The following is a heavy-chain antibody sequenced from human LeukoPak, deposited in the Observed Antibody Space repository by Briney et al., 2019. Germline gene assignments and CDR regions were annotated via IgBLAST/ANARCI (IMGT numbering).Heavy chain of an antibody. CDR1: GFTFSSQW. CDR3: AREHYFYYMDG. CDR2: VNQGGTQK. J-gene: IGHJ6*03. V-gene: IGHV3-7*01. Sequence: GGSLRLSCAASGFTFSSQWLSWARQAPGKGLERVAIVNQGGTQKYYVDSVKGRFTISRDNAENSLYLQMNSLRAEDTAVYYCAREHYFYYMDGWGKGTTVTVSS.